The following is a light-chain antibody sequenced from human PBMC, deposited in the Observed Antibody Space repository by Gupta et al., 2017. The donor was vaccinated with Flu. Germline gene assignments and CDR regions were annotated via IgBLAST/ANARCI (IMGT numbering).Light chain of an antibody. CDR3: QQYYSTPFT. Sequence: NCKSSQSVLYSSNNKNYLAWYQQKPGQPPKLLIYWASTRESGVPDRFSGSGSGTDFTLTISSLQAEDVAVYYCQQYYSTPFTFGPGTKVEIK. J-gene: IGKJ3*01. V-gene: IGKV4-1*01. CDR1: QSVLYSSNNKNY. CDR2: WAS.